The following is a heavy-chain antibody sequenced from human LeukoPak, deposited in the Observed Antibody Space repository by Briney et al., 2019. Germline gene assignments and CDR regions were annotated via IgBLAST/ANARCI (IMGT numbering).Heavy chain of an antibody. CDR2: IHYDGNNK. CDR1: GFIFNIYG. CDR3: AKEYPLVGSTGFLLDY. J-gene: IGHJ4*02. V-gene: IGHV3-30*02. D-gene: IGHD1-26*01. Sequence: GGSLRLSCAASGFIFNIYGMNWVSQAPGKGREWVTFIHYDGNNKYYAVAVKGRFTIARDNSKNTQYLQINSLRAEDTAVYYCAKEYPLVGSTGFLLDYWGQGTLVTVSS.